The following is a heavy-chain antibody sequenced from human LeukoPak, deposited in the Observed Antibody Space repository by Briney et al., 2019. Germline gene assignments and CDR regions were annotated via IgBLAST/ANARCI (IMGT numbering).Heavy chain of an antibody. CDR1: GYTFTGYY. Sequence: ASVKVSCKASGYTFTGYYMHWVRQAPGQGLEWMGWINPNSGGTNYAQKFQGRVTMTRDTSISTAYMELSRLRSDDTAVYYCARGPYDSSGHWFDPWGQGTLVTVSS. D-gene: IGHD3-22*01. CDR3: ARGPYDSSGHWFDP. J-gene: IGHJ5*02. V-gene: IGHV1-2*02. CDR2: INPNSGGT.